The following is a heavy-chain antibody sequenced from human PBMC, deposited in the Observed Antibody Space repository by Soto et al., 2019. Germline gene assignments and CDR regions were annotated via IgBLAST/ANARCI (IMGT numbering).Heavy chain of an antibody. Sequence: PGGSLRLSCTASGFTFGDYAMSWVRQAPGKGLEWVGFIRSKAYGGTTEYAASVKGRFTISRDDSKSIAYLQMNSLKTEDTAVYYCTRARDVEHIDYWGQGTLVTVSS. CDR2: IRSKAYGGTT. J-gene: IGHJ4*02. CDR1: GFTFGDYA. CDR3: TRARDVEHIDY. V-gene: IGHV3-49*04. D-gene: IGHD1-1*01.